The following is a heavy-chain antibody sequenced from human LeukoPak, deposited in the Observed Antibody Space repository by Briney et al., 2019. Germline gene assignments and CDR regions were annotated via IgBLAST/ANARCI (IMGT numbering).Heavy chain of an antibody. CDR3: ARDNHGYSYGYRYYYYYMDV. J-gene: IGHJ6*03. CDR2: IKQDGSHK. Sequence: GGSLRLSCAASGFTLSTYWMSWVRQAPGKGLEWVANIKQDGSHKNYVDSVKGRFTISRDNAKNSLYLQMNSLRAEDTAVYYCARDNHGYSYGYRYYYYYMDVWGKGTTVTVSS. D-gene: IGHD5-18*01. V-gene: IGHV3-7*01. CDR1: GFTLSTYW.